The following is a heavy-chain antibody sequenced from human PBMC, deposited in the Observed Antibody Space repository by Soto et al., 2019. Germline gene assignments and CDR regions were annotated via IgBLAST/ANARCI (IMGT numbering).Heavy chain of an antibody. J-gene: IGHJ4*02. CDR2: IYYSGST. V-gene: IGHV4-59*01. CDR3: ARDRVGAEDY. CDR1: GGSISSYY. Sequence: SETLSLTCTVSGGSISSYYWSWIRQPPGKGLEWIGYIYYSGSTNYNPSLKSRVTISVDTSKNQFSLKLSSVTAADTAVYYCARDRVGAEDYWGQGTLVPVSS. D-gene: IGHD1-26*01.